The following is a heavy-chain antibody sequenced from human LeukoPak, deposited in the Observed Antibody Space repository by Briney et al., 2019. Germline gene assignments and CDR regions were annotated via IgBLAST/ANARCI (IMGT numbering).Heavy chain of an antibody. V-gene: IGHV4-4*07. J-gene: IGHJ4*02. D-gene: IGHD4-17*01. Sequence: QPSETLSLTCTVSGDSINSYYWSWXXQPXGKGLEWIGRIYTSASTNYNPSLKSRVTMSVDTSKNQFSLKLSSVTAADTAVYYCPRGTATVNFDYWGQGTLVTVSS. CDR3: PRGTATVNFDY. CDR1: GDSINSYY. CDR2: IYTSAST.